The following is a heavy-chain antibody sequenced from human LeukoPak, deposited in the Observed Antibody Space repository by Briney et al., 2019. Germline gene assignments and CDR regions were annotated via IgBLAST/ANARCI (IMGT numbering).Heavy chain of an antibody. Sequence: GGSLRLSCAASDFTLRRYGVHWIRQAPGKGLEWVAFIRYDGSEKYYSDSVKGRFSISRDNSEDTLYLQMTSLRADDTAIYYCATEANIVVAPAPMPGDVWGKGATVTVSS. CDR1: DFTLRRYG. J-gene: IGHJ6*04. V-gene: IGHV3-30*02. CDR2: IRYDGSEK. D-gene: IGHD2-2*01. CDR3: ATEANIVVAPAPMPGDV.